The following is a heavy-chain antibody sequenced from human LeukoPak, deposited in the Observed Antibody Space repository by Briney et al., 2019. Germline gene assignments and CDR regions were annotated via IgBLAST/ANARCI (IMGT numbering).Heavy chain of an antibody. CDR2: IGTDGSYI. CDR1: GFTFSSHN. J-gene: IGHJ4*02. D-gene: IGHD5-18*01. Sequence: PGGSLRLSCAASGFTFSSHNMNWVRQAPMKGLEWVSSIGTDGSYIYYADSVQGRFTISRDNSKNTLYLQMNSLRAEDTAVYYCAKVRGGSYSFGSFDYWGQGTLVTVSS. CDR3: AKVRGGSYSFGSFDY. V-gene: IGHV3-21*04.